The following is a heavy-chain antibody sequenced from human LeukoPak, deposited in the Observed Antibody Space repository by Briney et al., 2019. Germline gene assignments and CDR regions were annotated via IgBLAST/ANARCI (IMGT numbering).Heavy chain of an antibody. D-gene: IGHD6-19*01. J-gene: IGHJ5*02. CDR2: INPSGGST. V-gene: IGHV1-46*01. Sequence: ASVKVSCKASGYTFTSYYMHWVPQAPRQGLEWMGIINPSGGSTSYAQKFQGRVTMTRDTSTSTVYMELSSLRSEDTAVYYCARSSYSSGWTNWFDPWGQGTLVTVSS. CDR3: ARSSYSSGWTNWFDP. CDR1: GYTFTSYY.